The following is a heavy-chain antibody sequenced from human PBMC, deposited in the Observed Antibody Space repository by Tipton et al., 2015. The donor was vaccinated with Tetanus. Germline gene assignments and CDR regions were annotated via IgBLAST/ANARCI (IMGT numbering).Heavy chain of an antibody. Sequence: TLSLTCTVSGDSLSNGDYYWSWIRQPPGKGLESIGYIYYSGSTYYNPSLKSRVTISVDTSKNQFSLKLTSVTAADTAVYYCARADYNLSRKGPFDSWGQGTLVLVSS. D-gene: IGHD3-10*01. CDR2: IYYSGST. CDR1: GDSLSNGDYY. CDR3: ARADYNLSRKGPFDS. J-gene: IGHJ4*02. V-gene: IGHV4-30-4*01.